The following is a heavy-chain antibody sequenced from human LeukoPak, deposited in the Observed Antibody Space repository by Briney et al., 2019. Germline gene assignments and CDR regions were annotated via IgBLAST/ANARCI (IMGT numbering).Heavy chain of an antibody. J-gene: IGHJ4*02. V-gene: IGHV3-53*01. CDR1: GFTVSSNY. CDR3: ARRAGAYSHPYDY. D-gene: IGHD4/OR15-4a*01. CDR2: IYSGGST. Sequence: PGGSLRLSCAASGFTVSSNYMSWVRQAPGKGLKWVSVIYSGGSTYYADSVKGRFTISRDNSKNTLYLQMNSLRAEDTAVYYCARRAGAYSHPYDYWGQGTLVTVSS.